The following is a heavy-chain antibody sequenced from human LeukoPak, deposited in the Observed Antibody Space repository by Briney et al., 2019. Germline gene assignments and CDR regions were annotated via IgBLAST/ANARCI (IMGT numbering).Heavy chain of an antibody. J-gene: IGHJ4*02. V-gene: IGHV1-2*06. CDR3: ARDPAIFGVVSWYYFDY. Sequence: ASVKVSCKASGYTFTGYYMHWVRQAPGQGLEWMGRINPNSGGTNYAQKFQGRVTMTRDTSISTAHMELSRLRSDDTAVYYCARDPAIFGVVSWYYFDYWGQGTLVTVSS. CDR2: INPNSGGT. CDR1: GYTFTGYY. D-gene: IGHD3-3*01.